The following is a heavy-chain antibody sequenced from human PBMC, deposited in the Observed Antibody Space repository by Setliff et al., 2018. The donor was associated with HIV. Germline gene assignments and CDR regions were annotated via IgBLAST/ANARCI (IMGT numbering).Heavy chain of an antibody. V-gene: IGHV3-72*01. CDR3: VRGAVGVSAFDY. D-gene: IGHD1-26*01. CDR2: SRNKANSYTT. Sequence: GGSLRLSCAASGFTFSDHYMDWVRQAPGKGLEWVGRSRNKANSYTTEYAASVKGRFTISRDDSKNSLYLQMNSLKTEDTAVYYCVRGAVGVSAFDYWGQGTLVTVSS. CDR1: GFTFSDHY. J-gene: IGHJ4*02.